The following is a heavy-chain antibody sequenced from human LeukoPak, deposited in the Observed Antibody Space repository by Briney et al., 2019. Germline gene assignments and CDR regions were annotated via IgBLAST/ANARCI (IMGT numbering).Heavy chain of an antibody. J-gene: IGHJ4*02. CDR2: IYSGGST. D-gene: IGHD6-19*01. Sequence: QAGGSLRLSCAASGFTVSSNYMSWVRQAPGKGLEWVSVIYSGGSTYYADSVKGRFTISRDNSKNTLYLQMNSLRAEDTAVYYCARDHPDAAGHLDYWGQGTLVTVSS. V-gene: IGHV3-66*01. CDR3: ARDHPDAAGHLDY. CDR1: GFTVSSNY.